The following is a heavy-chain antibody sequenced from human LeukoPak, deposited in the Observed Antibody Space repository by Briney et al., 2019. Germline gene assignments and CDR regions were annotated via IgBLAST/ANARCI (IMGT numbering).Heavy chain of an antibody. CDR3: AKDLWFGELLTFFDY. CDR2: ISGSGGST. V-gene: IGHV3-23*01. D-gene: IGHD3-10*01. J-gene: IGHJ4*02. Sequence: GGSLRLSCAASGFTFSSYAMSWVRQASGKGLDWVSTISGSGGSTYYADSVKGRFTISRDNSKNTLYLQMNSLRAEDTAVYYCAKDLWFGELLTFFDYWGREPWSPSPQ. CDR1: GFTFSSYA.